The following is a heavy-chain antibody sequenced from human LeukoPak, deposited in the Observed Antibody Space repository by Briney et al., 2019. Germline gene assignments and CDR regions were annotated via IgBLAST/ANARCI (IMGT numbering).Heavy chain of an antibody. Sequence: PGGSLRLSCAASGFTFSSYTMNWVRQAPGKGLEWVSSISSGSSYINYADSVKGRFTTSRDNANNSLYLQMSSLRAEDTAVYYCARRDVAWNDVHWFDPWGQGTLVTVSS. CDR3: ARRDVAWNDVHWFDP. V-gene: IGHV3-21*01. D-gene: IGHD1-1*01. CDR2: ISSGSSYI. J-gene: IGHJ5*02. CDR1: GFTFSSYT.